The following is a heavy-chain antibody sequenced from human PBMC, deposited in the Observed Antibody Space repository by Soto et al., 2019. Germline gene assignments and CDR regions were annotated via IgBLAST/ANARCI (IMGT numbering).Heavy chain of an antibody. CDR3: ARGVGSGTYYNQYNWFDP. CDR1: GYTFTNYG. CDR2: ITTYNGNT. J-gene: IGHJ5*02. V-gene: IGHV1-18*01. D-gene: IGHD3-10*01. Sequence: QVQLVQSGAEVKKPGASVKVPCKASGYTFTNYGISWVRQAPGQGXXXXXXITTYNGNTNHAQKFQGRVTMTTDTSASTADMELRSLRSDDTAVYYCARGVGSGTYYNQYNWFDPWGQGTLVTVSS.